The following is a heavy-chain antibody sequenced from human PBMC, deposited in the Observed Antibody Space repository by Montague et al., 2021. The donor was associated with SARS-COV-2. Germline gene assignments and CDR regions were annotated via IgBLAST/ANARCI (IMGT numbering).Heavy chain of an antibody. CDR1: GGSFSDYY. V-gene: IGHV4-34*01. CDR3: ARGAPTISMILVVMTGAGWYFDL. CDR2: INHSGST. D-gene: IGHD3-22*01. J-gene: IGHJ2*01. Sequence: SETLSLTCAVYGGSFSDYYWSWIRQPPGKGLEWIGEINHSGSTNYNPSLRSRVTISVDRSKNQFSLKLSAVTAADTAVYYCARGAPTISMILVVMTGAGWYFDLWGRGTLVTVSS.